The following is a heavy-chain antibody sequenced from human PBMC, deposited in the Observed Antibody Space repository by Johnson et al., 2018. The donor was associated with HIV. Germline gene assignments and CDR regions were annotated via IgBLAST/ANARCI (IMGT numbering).Heavy chain of an antibody. CDR2: LWYDGTTA. CDR3: AKTGGGAALDS. D-gene: IGHD3-16*01. J-gene: IGHJ3*02. CDR1: GFTFNIYG. V-gene: IGHV3-33*03. Sequence: QVQLVESGGGVGQPGRSLKVPCAASGFTFNIYGLHWVRQAPGKGLERVAILWYDGTTAFYADFVKGRFTISRDTSKKMLYLQMNSLRVDDTAVYYCAKTGGGAALDSWGQGTMVTVSS.